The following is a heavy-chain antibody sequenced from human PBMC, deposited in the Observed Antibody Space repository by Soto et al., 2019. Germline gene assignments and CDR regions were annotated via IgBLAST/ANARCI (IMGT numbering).Heavy chain of an antibody. CDR1: GYSFAGYW. Sequence: GESLKISCKGSGYSFAGYWITWVRQKPGKGLEWMGRIDPRDSQTYYSPSFRGHVTISVTKSITTVFLQWSSLWASDTAMYYCARQIYDSDTGPNFQYYFDSWGQGTPVTVSS. D-gene: IGHD3-22*01. CDR2: IDPRDSQT. J-gene: IGHJ4*02. V-gene: IGHV5-10-1*01. CDR3: ARQIYDSDTGPNFQYYFDS.